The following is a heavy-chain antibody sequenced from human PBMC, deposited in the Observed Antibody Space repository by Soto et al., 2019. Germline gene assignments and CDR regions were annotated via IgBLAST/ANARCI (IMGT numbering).Heavy chain of an antibody. CDR1: GYTFTRYG. Sequence: QGQLVQSEAEVKKPGASVKVSCKASGYTFTRYGISWVRQAPGQGLEWMGWISGYNGDTTYAQKFQGRVTITIDTYTSTADMELRSLTSDDTAVYYCAKNGQPPYYYYGLDVWGQGTKVTVSS. CDR2: ISGYNGDT. J-gene: IGHJ6*02. D-gene: IGHD2-8*01. CDR3: AKNGQPPYYYYGLDV. V-gene: IGHV1-18*01.